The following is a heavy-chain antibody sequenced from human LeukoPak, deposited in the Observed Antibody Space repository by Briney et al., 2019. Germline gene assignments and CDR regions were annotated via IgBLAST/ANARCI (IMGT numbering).Heavy chain of an antibody. Sequence: GGSLRLSCAASGYTVSRHYMDWVRQAPGKGLEWVGRTRNKANSYTTKYDASVEGRFTISRDTSKNLLYLQLNSLKTEDTAVYDCARAGYCGAGTCYSDFYDYWGQGTLVTVSS. V-gene: IGHV3-72*01. CDR1: GYTVSRHY. J-gene: IGHJ4*02. D-gene: IGHD2-15*01. CDR3: ARAGYCGAGTCYSDFYDY. CDR2: TRNKANSYTT.